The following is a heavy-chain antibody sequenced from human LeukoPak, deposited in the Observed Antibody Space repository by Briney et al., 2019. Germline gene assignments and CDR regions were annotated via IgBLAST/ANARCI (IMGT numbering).Heavy chain of an antibody. CDR2: INPSGGST. J-gene: IGHJ4*02. V-gene: IGHV1-46*01. CDR3: ARDLSREAVDY. CDR1: GYTFTSYY. Sequence: ASVKVSCKASGYTFTSYYMHWVRQAPGQGLEWMGIINPSGGSTSYAQKFQGSVTMTRDTSTSTVYMELSSLRSEDTAVYYCARDLSREAVDYWGQGTLVTVSS. D-gene: IGHD3-16*01.